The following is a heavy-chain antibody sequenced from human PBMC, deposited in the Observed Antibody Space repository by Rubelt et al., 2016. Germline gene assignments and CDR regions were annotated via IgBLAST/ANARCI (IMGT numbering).Heavy chain of an antibody. Sequence: QVQLVESGGGVVQPGRSLRLSCAASGFTFSSYGMHWVRQAPGKGLEWVAVISYDGSNKYYADSVKGRFTISRDNSKNTLYLQMNSRRAEYTAVYYCAKLPYYYDMDVWGKGTTVTVSS. CDR3: AKLPYYYDMDV. D-gene: IGHD2-21*01. J-gene: IGHJ6*03. CDR1: GFTFSSYG. V-gene: IGHV3-33*05. CDR2: ISYDGSNK.